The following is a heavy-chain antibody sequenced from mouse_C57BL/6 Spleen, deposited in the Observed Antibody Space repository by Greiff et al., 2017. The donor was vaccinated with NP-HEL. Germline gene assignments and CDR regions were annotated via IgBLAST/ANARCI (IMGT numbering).Heavy chain of an antibody. D-gene: IGHD1-1*01. V-gene: IGHV5-16*01. Sequence: EVQVVESEGGLVQPGSSMKLSCTASGFTFSDYYMAWVRQVPGKGLEWVANINYDGSSTYYLESLKSRFIISRDNAKNILYLQMSSLKSEDTATDYCARRGYGSGFDVWGTGTTVTVSS. CDR1: GFTFSDYY. CDR3: ARRGYGSGFDV. J-gene: IGHJ1*03. CDR2: INYDGSST.